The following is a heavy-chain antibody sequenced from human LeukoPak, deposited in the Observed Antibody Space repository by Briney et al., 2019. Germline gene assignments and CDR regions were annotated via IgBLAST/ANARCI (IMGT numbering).Heavy chain of an antibody. V-gene: IGHV4-34*01. CDR3: ARGYDFWSGYYSLSHYYYYMDV. J-gene: IGHJ6*03. CDR2: INHSGST. Sequence: SETLSLTCAVYGGSFSGYYWSWIRQPPGKGLEWIGEINHSGSTNYNPSLKSRVTISVDTSKNQFSPKLSSVTAADTAVYYCARGYDFWSGYYSLSHYYYYMDVWGKGTTVTVSS. D-gene: IGHD3-3*01. CDR1: GGSFSGYY.